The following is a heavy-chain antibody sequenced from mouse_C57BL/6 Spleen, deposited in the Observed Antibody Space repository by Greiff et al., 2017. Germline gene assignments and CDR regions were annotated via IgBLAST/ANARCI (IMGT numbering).Heavy chain of an antibody. D-gene: IGHD6-1*01. Sequence: DVMLVESGEGLVKPGGSLKLSCAASGFTFSSYAMSWVRQTPEKRLEWVAYISSGGDYIYYADTVKGRFTISRDNARNTLYLQMSSLKSEDTAMYYCTRGVPYYFDYWGKGTTLTVSS. CDR2: ISSGGDYI. CDR1: GFTFSSYA. V-gene: IGHV5-9-1*02. CDR3: TRGVPYYFDY. J-gene: IGHJ2*01.